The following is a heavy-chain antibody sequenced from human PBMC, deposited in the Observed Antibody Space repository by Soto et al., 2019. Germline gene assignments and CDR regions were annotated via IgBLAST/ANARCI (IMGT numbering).Heavy chain of an antibody. J-gene: IGHJ6*01. D-gene: IGHD3-3*01. Sequence: GESLKISCMGSGYKVSTWHNFTSYWIAWVRQMPGEGLEWMGIIYPGDSDTRYSPSFQGQVTISADKSINSVYLQWSSLKASDTATYYCARLGFNYDFLSGYYHVHHYYGIDVWGQETTVTVS. CDR2: IYPGDSDT. V-gene: IGHV5-51*01. CDR3: ARLGFNYDFLSGYYHVHHYYGIDV. CDR1: GYKVSTWHNFTSYW.